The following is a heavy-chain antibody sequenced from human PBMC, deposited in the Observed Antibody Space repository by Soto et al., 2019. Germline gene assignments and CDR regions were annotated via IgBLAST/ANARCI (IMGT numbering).Heavy chain of an antibody. D-gene: IGHD2-2*01. CDR3: ARVVGYCISSSWHWSSYYYYGMDV. CDR2: IYHSGST. V-gene: IGHV4-4*02. J-gene: IGHJ6*02. Sequence: SETLSLTCAVSGGSISSSNWWSWVRQPPGKGLEWIGEIYHSGSTNYNPSLKSRVTISVDKSKNQFSLKLSSVTAADTAVYYCARVVGYCISSSWHWSSYYYYGMDVWGQGTTVTVSS. CDR1: GGSISSSNW.